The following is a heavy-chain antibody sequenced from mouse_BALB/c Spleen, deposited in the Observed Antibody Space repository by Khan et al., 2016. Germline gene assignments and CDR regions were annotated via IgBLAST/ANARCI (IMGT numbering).Heavy chain of an antibody. CDR1: GFTFSSYG. CDR3: ARDDYYAMDY. CDR2: INSNGGST. V-gene: IGHV5-6-3*01. J-gene: IGHJ4*01. Sequence: EVELVESGGGLVQPGGSLKLSCAASGFTFSSYGMSWVRQTPDKRLELVATINSNGGSTYYPDSVKGRFTISRDHAKNTLYLQMSSLKSEDTAMYYCARDDYYAMDYWGQGTSVTVSS.